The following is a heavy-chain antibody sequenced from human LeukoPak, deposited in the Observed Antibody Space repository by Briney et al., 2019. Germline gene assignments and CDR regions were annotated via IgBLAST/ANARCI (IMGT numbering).Heavy chain of an antibody. J-gene: IGHJ4*02. CDR1: GYSISSGYY. CDR3: ARLIHCGGDCYAYFDY. D-gene: IGHD2-21*01. V-gene: IGHV4-38-2*01. CDR2: IYHSGST. Sequence: SETLSLTCAVTGYSISSGYYWGWIRQPPGKGLEWIGSIYHSGSTYYNPSLKSRVTISVDTSKNQFSLKLSSVTAADTAVYYCARLIHCGGDCYAYFDYWGQGTLVTVSS.